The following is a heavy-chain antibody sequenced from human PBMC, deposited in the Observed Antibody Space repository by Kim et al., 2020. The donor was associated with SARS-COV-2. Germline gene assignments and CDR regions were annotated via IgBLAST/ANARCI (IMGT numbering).Heavy chain of an antibody. D-gene: IGHD2-8*01. Sequence: GGSLRLSCAASGFTFSSYAMNWVRQAPGKGLEWVSVISGSGDSTYYADSVKGRFTISRDNSKNTLYLRMNSLRAEDTAVYYCAKDLYCTNGVCYESPIPFDYWGQGTLGTVSS. CDR3: AKDLYCTNGVCYESPIPFDY. CDR2: ISGSGDST. CDR1: GFTFSSYA. J-gene: IGHJ4*02. V-gene: IGHV3-23*01.